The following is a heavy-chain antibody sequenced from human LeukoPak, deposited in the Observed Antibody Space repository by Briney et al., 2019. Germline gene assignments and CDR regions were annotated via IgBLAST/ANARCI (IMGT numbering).Heavy chain of an antibody. J-gene: IGHJ4*02. CDR1: GGSISSGSYY. Sequence: PSETLSLTCTVSGGSISSGSYYWSWIRQPAGNGLEWIGRIYTSGSTNYNPSLKSRVTISLDTSKNQFSLKLSSVTAADTAVYYCARGRIRWGYSYGYSMRSRFFDYWGQGTLVTVSS. CDR3: ARGRIRWGYSYGYSMRSRFFDY. CDR2: IYTSGST. V-gene: IGHV4-61*02. D-gene: IGHD5-18*01.